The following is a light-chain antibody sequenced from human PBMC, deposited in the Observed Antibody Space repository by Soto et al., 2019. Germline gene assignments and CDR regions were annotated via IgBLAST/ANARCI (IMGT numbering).Light chain of an antibody. Sequence: DVHLTQSPSFLSASVGDGVTITCRASQAIGNFFACYQQKPGKAPKLLIYAASILHSGVPSRFSGSGSGTEFTLTISSLQPEDFATYYCQQLQSFPLTFGGGTKVDIK. J-gene: IGKJ4*01. CDR1: QAIGNF. V-gene: IGKV1-9*01. CDR2: AAS. CDR3: QQLQSFPLT.